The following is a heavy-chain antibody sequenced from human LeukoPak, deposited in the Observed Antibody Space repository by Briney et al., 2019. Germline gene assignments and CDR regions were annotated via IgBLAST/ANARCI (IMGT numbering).Heavy chain of an antibody. J-gene: IGHJ4*02. V-gene: IGHV4-34*01. CDR3: ARVPAGYCSSTSCPHFDY. CDR2: INHSGST. Sequence: PSETLSLTCAVYGGSFSGYYWSWIRQPPGKGLEWIGEINHSGSTNYNPSLKSRVTISVDTSKNQFSLKLSSVTAADTAVYYCARVPAGYCSSTSCPHFDYWGQGTLVTVSS. CDR1: GGSFSGYY. D-gene: IGHD2-2*03.